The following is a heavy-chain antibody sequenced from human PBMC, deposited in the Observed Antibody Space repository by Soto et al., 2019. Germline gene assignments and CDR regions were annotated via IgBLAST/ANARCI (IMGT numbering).Heavy chain of an antibody. D-gene: IGHD6-13*01. V-gene: IGHV1-8*01. CDR1: GYTFTSYD. Sequence: QVPLVQSGAEVKKPGASVKVSCKASGYTFTSYDINWVRQATGQGLEWMGWMNPNSGNTGYAQKFQGRVTMTRNTSISTAYMELSSLRSEDTAVYYCARGLSSSWYFLVNYWGQGTLVTVSS. CDR2: MNPNSGNT. CDR3: ARGLSSSWYFLVNY. J-gene: IGHJ4*02.